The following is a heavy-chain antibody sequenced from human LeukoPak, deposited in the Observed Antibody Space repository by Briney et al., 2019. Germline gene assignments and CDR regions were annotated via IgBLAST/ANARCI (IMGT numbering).Heavy chain of an antibody. Sequence: PSETLSLTCAVYGGSFSGYYWSWIRQPPGKGLEWIGEINHSGSTNYNPSLNSRVTISVDTSKNQFSLKLSSVTAADTAVYYCARGRGRFLEWFSYRPYDYWGQGTLVTVSS. CDR2: INHSGST. CDR3: ARGRGRFLEWFSYRPYDY. J-gene: IGHJ4*02. D-gene: IGHD3-3*01. CDR1: GGSFSGYY. V-gene: IGHV4-34*01.